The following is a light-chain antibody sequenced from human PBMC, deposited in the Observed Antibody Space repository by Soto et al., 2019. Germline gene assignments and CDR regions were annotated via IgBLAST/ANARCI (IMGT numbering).Light chain of an antibody. Sequence: CVLTQPRSVSGSPGQSVTISCTGTSSDVGGYNYVSWYQQHPGKAPKLMIYDVSKRPSGVPDRFSGSKSGNTASLTISGLQAADEADYYCCSYAGSYTYVFGTGTKVTVL. CDR2: DVS. J-gene: IGLJ1*01. CDR3: CSYAGSYTYV. V-gene: IGLV2-11*01. CDR1: SSDVGGYNY.